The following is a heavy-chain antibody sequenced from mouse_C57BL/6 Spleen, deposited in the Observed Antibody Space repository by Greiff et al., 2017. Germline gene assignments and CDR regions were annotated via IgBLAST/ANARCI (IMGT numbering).Heavy chain of an antibody. J-gene: IGHJ1*03. D-gene: IGHD1-1*01. Sequence: EVQLQESGGGLVKPGGSLKLSCAASGFAFSSYTMSWVRQTPEKRLELVATISGGGGNTYYPDSVKGRFTISRDNAKNTLYLQMSSLRAEDTALYYCARLDYGSSYYWYFDVWGTGTTVTVSS. CDR3: ARLDYGSSYYWYFDV. CDR2: ISGGGGNT. V-gene: IGHV5-9*01. CDR1: GFAFSSYT.